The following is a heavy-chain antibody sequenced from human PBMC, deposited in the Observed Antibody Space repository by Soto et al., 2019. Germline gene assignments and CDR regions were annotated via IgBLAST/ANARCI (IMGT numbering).Heavy chain of an antibody. J-gene: IGHJ6*03. CDR3: ARVRIAARTNYYYYYMDV. CDR2: ISAYNGNT. D-gene: IGHD6-6*01. CDR1: GYTFTSYG. V-gene: IGHV1-18*01. Sequence: ASVKVSCKASGYTFTSYGISWVRQAPGQELEWMGWISAYNGNTNYAQKLQGRVTMTTDTSTSTAYMELRSLRSDDTAVYYCARVRIAARTNYYYYYMDVWGKGTTVTVSS.